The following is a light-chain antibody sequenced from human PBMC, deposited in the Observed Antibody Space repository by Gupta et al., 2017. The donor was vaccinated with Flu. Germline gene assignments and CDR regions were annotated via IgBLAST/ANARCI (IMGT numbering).Light chain of an antibody. V-gene: IGLV2-11*01. CDR2: DVT. Sequence: QSALTQPRSVSGSPGQSVTISCTGSNSDIGGYNYVSWYQHYPGKAPKLLIYDVTARPSGVPDRFSGSKSDNTASLTISGVQAEDEAGYYCCSYACSSTLIFGGGTKLTVL. CDR3: CSYACSSTLI. CDR1: NSDIGGYNY. J-gene: IGLJ2*01.